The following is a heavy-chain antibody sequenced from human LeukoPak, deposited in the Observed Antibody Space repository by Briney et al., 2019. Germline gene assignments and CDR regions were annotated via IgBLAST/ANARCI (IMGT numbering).Heavy chain of an antibody. J-gene: IGHJ5*02. D-gene: IGHD5-24*01. CDR3: ARDNSLQDMAWWFDP. CDR2: INPTGTSS. V-gene: IGHV1-46*01. Sequence: GASVTVSCKASGYTFTDYYIHWVRQAPGQGLEWVGLINPTGTSSWSAQKFQGRVTLTRDMSTSTDYMELSSLRSEDTAVYYCARDNSLQDMAWWFDPWGQGTLVIVSS. CDR1: GYTFTDYY.